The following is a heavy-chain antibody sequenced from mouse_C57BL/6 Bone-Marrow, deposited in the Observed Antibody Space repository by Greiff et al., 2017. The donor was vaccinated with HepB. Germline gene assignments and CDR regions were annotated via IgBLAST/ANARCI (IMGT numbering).Heavy chain of an antibody. D-gene: IGHD2-4*01. CDR3: ARATMITTGTPYFDY. Sequence: EVKLMESGGGLVQPGESLKLSCESNEYEFPSHDMSWVRKTPEKRLELVAAINSDGGSTYYPDTMERRFIISRDNTKKTLYLQMSSLRSEDTALYYCARATMITTGTPYFDYWGQGTTLTVSS. CDR2: INSDGGST. V-gene: IGHV5-2*01. J-gene: IGHJ2*01. CDR1: EYEFPSHD.